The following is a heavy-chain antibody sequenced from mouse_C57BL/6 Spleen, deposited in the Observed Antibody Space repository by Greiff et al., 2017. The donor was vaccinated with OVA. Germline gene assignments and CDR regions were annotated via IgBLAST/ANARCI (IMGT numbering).Heavy chain of an antibody. CDR1: GYTFTSYW. D-gene: IGHD1-1*01. CDR2: INPSSGYT. Sequence: VQLQQSGAELAKPGASVKLSCKASGYTFTSYWMHWVKQRPGQGLEWIGYINPSSGYTKYNQKFKDKAPLTADKSSSTTYMQLSSLTCEDYAVYYCAALQETFTTLVASFDYWGQGTTLTVSA. CDR3: AALQETFTTLVASFDY. J-gene: IGHJ2*01. V-gene: IGHV1-7*01.